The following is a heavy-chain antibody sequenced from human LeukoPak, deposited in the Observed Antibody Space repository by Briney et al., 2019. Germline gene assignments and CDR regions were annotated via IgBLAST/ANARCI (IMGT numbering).Heavy chain of an antibody. V-gene: IGHV1-8*01. D-gene: IGHD3-22*01. CDR2: MNPNSGNT. CDR3: ARDYHSSGYYFGTPFDY. CDR1: GYTFTSYD. J-gene: IGHJ4*02. Sequence: ASVKVSCKASGYTFTSYDINWVRQATGQGLEWMGWMNPNSGNTGYAQKFQGRVTMTRNTSISTAYMELSSLRSDDTAVYYCARDYHSSGYYFGTPFDYWGQGTLVTVSS.